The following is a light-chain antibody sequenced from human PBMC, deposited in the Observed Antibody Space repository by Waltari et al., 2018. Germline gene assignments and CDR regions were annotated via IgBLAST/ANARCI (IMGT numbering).Light chain of an antibody. CDR1: RSDIGAYNY. J-gene: IGLJ2*01. V-gene: IGLV2-14*03. Sequence: QSALTQPASVSGSPGQSITISCTGTRSDIGAYNYVSWYPQHPGKAPKLISFDVTNRPSRVSDRCSGSKSGNTASLTIAALQAEDEGDYYCSSYRSTISVVFGGGTKVTVL. CDR2: DVT. CDR3: SSYRSTISVV.